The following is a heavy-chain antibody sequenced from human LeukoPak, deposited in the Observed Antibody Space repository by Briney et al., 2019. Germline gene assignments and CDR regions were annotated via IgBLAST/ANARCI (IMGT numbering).Heavy chain of an antibody. CDR3: ARSCSSTTCYSYHYHYMDV. CDR1: GFMFSSYS. Sequence: SGGSLRLSCAASGFMFSSYSMNRVRQAPGKGLEWVSYISSSSSTIYYADSVKGRFTISRDNAKNSLYLQMNSLRAEDTAVYYCARSCSSTTCYSYHYHYMDVWGKGTTVTVSS. D-gene: IGHD2-2*01. J-gene: IGHJ6*03. CDR2: ISSSSSTI. V-gene: IGHV3-48*01.